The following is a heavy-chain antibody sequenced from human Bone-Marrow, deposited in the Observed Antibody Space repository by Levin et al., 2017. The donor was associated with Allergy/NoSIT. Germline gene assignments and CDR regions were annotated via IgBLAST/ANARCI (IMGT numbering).Heavy chain of an antibody. CDR3: ARSYAAQDGGAWFDP. D-gene: IGHD2-2*01. Sequence: SCVGSGITLDNFAMHWVRQAPGKGLEWVADIWADGITKHYSDSVKGRFTVSRDESKNTVYLQLAVLRAEDTAIYYCARSYAAQDGGAWFDPWGQGTLVTVSS. J-gene: IGHJ5*02. V-gene: IGHV3-33*01. CDR1: GITLDNFA. CDR2: IWADGITK.